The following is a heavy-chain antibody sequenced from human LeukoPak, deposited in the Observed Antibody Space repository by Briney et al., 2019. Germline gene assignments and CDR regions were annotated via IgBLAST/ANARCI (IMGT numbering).Heavy chain of an antibody. J-gene: IGHJ4*02. CDR3: ARRPINCIITNCYVDY. D-gene: IGHD2-2*01. V-gene: IGHV1-2*02. CDR2: MNPNSGDT. CDR1: VYTFTNFY. Sequence: GASVKVSRKASVYTFTNFYIHWVRQAPGQGLEWMGWMNPNSGDTSYAREFQDRVTMTRDTSLSTAYMELSRLRSDDTAVYFCARRPINCIITNCYVDYWGQGTLVTVSS.